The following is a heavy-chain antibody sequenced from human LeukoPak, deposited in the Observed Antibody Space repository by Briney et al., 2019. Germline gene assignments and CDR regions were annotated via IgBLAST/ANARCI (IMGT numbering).Heavy chain of an antibody. CDR3: ARDLRYSSAWYFGAFDI. V-gene: IGHV3-21*01. CDR2: ISSSSSYI. J-gene: IGHJ3*02. Sequence: GGSLRLSCAASGFTFSSYSRNTVRQAPGKGLEWVSSISSSSSYIYYADSVKGRFTISRDNAKNSLYPQMNSLRAEDTAVYYCARDLRYSSAWYFGAFDISSQGTMVTVSS. D-gene: IGHD6-19*01. CDR1: GFTFSSYS.